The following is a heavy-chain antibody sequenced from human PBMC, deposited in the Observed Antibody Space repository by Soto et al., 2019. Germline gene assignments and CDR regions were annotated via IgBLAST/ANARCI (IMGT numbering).Heavy chain of an antibody. CDR1: GFTFSSYA. D-gene: IGHD2-2*01. CDR2: ISHDGSNK. V-gene: IGHV3-30-3*01. Sequence: QVQLVESGGGVVQPGRSLRLSCAASGFTFSSYAMHWVHQAPGKGLEWVALISHDGSNKYYADSVKDRFTISRDNSKNTLYLQMNSLTTEDTSVYYCGSCSSTSCHLGADYWGQGTLVNVSS. CDR3: GSCSSTSCHLGADY. J-gene: IGHJ4*02.